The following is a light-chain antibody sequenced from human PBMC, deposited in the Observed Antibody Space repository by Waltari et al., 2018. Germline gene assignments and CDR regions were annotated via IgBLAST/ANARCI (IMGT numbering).Light chain of an antibody. CDR1: QGISNY. J-gene: IGKJ3*01. V-gene: IGKV1-39*01. Sequence: DIQMTQSPSSLSASVGDRVTITCRASQGISNYVNWYQHKPGKAPKILIYAGSTLQSGVPARCSGSGSGTDFSLTISSLQAEDVAVYYCQQYYSTPFTFGPGTKVDIK. CDR3: QQYYSTPFT. CDR2: AGS.